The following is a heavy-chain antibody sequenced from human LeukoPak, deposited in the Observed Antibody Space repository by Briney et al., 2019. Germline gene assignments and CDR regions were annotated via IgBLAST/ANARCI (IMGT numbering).Heavy chain of an antibody. CDR3: ARDRTRIAAAGTRAFGY. CDR1: GYTFTSYD. J-gene: IGHJ4*02. CDR2: MNPNSGNT. Sequence: ASVKVSCKASGYTFTSYDINWVRQATGQGLEWMGWMNPNSGNTGYAQKFQGRVTMTTDTSTSTAYMELRSLRSDDTAVYYCARDRTRIAAAGTRAFGYWGQGTLVTVSS. D-gene: IGHD6-13*01. V-gene: IGHV1-8*02.